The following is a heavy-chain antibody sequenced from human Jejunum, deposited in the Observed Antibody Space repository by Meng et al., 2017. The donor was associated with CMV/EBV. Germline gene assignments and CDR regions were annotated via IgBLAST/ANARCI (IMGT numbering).Heavy chain of an antibody. CDR3: ARRGTYVVWSTYFTFPFEY. CDR1: KYW. D-gene: IGHD3-3*01. J-gene: IGHJ4*02. CDR2: IHPYDSDT. Sequence: KYWIGWVRQMPGKGLEWMGIIHPYDSDTRYSPSFKGQVTISVDRSITTAYLQWRSLKASDTAMYYCARRGTYVVWSTYFTFPFEYWGQGTLVTVSS. V-gene: IGHV5-51*01.